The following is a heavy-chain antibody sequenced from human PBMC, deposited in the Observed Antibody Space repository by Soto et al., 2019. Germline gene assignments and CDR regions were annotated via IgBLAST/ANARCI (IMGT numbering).Heavy chain of an antibody. J-gene: IGHJ3*01. V-gene: IGHV3-53*01. CDR1: GFTISGKKY. D-gene: IGHD1-1*01. CDR2: LYDLDGS. CDR3: ATWHEREHAYDV. Sequence: DVQLVESGGGLIQPGESLRLSCAAFGFTISGKKYVAWVRQAPGGGLEWVSALYDLDGSFYAASVKGRFTSSSDSSKTTVYLQMNDLRPDDTAVYYCATWHEREHAYDVWGQGTTVTVSS.